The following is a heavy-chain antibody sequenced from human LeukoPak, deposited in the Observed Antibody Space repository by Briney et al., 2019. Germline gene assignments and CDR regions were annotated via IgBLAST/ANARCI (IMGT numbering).Heavy chain of an antibody. D-gene: IGHD3-22*01. V-gene: IGHV6-1*01. CDR3: ARAETWGYYDSSGYYDY. J-gene: IGHJ4*02. CDR2: TSNRSKWNN. Sequence: SHTLSLTCAISGDRVSSNSAAWNWIRQSPSKGLEWLGRTSNRSKWNNDYAVSVKRRITINPYTSKNQFSLQLNSVTPEDTAVYYCARAETWGYYDSSGYYDYWGQGTLVTVSS. CDR1: GDRVSSNSAA.